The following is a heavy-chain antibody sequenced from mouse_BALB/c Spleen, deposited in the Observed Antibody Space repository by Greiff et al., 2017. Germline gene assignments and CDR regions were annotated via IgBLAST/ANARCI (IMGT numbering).Heavy chain of an antibody. CDR1: GYSITSDYA. CDR3: ARGLPLTGTSGDFDY. J-gene: IGHJ2*01. D-gene: IGHD4-1*01. V-gene: IGHV3-2*02. CDR2: ISYSGST. Sequence: DVKLQESGPGLVKPSQSLSLTCTVTGYSITSDYAWNWIRQFPGNKLEWMGYISYSGSTSYNPSLKSRISITRDTSKNQFFLQLNSVTTEDTATYYCARGLPLTGTSGDFDYWGQGTTLTVSS.